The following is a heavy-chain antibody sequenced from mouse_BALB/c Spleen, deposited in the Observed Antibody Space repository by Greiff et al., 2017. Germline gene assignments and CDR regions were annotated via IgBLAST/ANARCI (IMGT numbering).Heavy chain of an antibody. CDR1: GFTFSSYG. J-gene: IGHJ4*01. CDR2: ISSGGSYT. D-gene: IGHD4-1*01. Sequence: EVQLVESGGDLVKPGGSLKLSCAASGFTFSSYGMSWVRQTPDKRLEWVATISSGGSYTYYPDSVKGRFTISRDNAKNTLYLQMSSLKSEDTAMYYCARPLTGTGAMDYWGQGTSVTVSS. V-gene: IGHV5-6*01. CDR3: ARPLTGTGAMDY.